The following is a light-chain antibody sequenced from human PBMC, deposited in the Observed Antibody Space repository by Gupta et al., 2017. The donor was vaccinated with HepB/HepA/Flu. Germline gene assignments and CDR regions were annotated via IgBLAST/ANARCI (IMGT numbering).Light chain of an antibody. Sequence: IKMTQSPSSLPAPEGDRVTITCRASQGISNYLAWYQQKPGKVPKLLIYDASTLQSGVPSRFSGSGSRTDFTLTISSLQPEDVATYYCQKYNSAPQTFGQGTKVEIK. CDR1: QGISNY. CDR3: QKYNSAPQT. CDR2: DAS. J-gene: IGKJ1*01. V-gene: IGKV1-27*01.